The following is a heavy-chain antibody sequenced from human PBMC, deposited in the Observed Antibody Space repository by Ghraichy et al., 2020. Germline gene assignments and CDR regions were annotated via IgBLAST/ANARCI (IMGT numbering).Heavy chain of an antibody. CDR3: ARQLVEDCSGVTCTLNWFDP. J-gene: IGHJ5*02. D-gene: IGHD2-15*01. CDR2: INHSGGT. Sequence: SETLSLTCAVYGGSFSDFYWSWVRQPPGKGLEWIGEINHSGGTNYNPSLKSRVTISMDTSKSQVSLQLSSVTAADTAVYYCARQLVEDCSGVTCTLNWFDPWGQGTLVTVSS. V-gene: IGHV4-34*01. CDR1: GGSFSDFY.